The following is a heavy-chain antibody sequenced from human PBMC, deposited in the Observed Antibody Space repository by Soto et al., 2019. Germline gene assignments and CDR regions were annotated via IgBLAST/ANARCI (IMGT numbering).Heavy chain of an antibody. CDR2: IGGSGDQI. CDR1: GFTFSSYA. CDR3: AKAPGLQFAPYFDY. J-gene: IGHJ4*02. V-gene: IGHV3-23*01. Sequence: GGSLRLSCAASGFTFSSYAMSWVRQAPGKGLEWVSAIGGSGDQIFYADSVRGRFTISRDNSKNTLFLQMNSLRAEDTAVYNWAKAPGLQFAPYFDYWGQGTLVTVSS. D-gene: IGHD5-12*01.